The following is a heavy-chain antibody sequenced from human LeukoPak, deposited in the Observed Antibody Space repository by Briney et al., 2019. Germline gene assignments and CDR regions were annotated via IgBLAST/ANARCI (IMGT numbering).Heavy chain of an antibody. CDR1: EFNVSSLF. Sequence: GGSLRLSCVGSEFNVSSLFMSWVRQAPGRGLEWVSVIYGGGTTNYADSVKGRFTISRDTFENTVHLEMSDLRVDDTAVYYCARTGWGAYGMDVWGPGTTVTVSS. D-gene: IGHD1-26*01. V-gene: IGHV3-53*01. CDR2: IYGGGTT. CDR3: ARTGWGAYGMDV. J-gene: IGHJ6*02.